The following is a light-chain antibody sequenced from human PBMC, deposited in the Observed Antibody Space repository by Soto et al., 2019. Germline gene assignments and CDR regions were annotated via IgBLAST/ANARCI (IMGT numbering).Light chain of an antibody. CDR1: SSDVGGYNY. J-gene: IGLJ2*01. Sequence: QSVLTRPASVSGSPGQSITISCTGTSSDVGGYNYVSWYQQHPGKAPKLMIYDVSNRLSGVSNRFSGSKSANTASLTISGLQAEDEADYYCSSYTGSSTYVVFGGGTKLTVL. CDR2: DVS. V-gene: IGLV2-14*01. CDR3: SSYTGSSTYVV.